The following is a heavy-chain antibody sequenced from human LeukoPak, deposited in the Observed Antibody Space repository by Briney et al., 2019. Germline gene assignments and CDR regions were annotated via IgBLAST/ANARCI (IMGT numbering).Heavy chain of an antibody. Sequence: GGSLRLSCAASGFTFSSYAMSWVRQAPGKGLEWVSAISGSGGSTYYADSVKGRFTISRDNSKNTLYLQMDSLRAEDTAVYYCAKGPLGLMVRGALNYFDYWGQGTLVTVSS. D-gene: IGHD3-10*01. J-gene: IGHJ4*02. CDR2: ISGSGGST. CDR1: GFTFSSYA. CDR3: AKGPLGLMVRGALNYFDY. V-gene: IGHV3-23*01.